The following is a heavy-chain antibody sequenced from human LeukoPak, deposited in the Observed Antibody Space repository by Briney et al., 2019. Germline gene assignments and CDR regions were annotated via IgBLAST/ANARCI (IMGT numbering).Heavy chain of an antibody. CDR2: IYSGGST. CDR3: AREVPATGMFFDY. Sequence: GGSLRLSCAASGFTVSSNYMSWVRQAPGKGLEWVSVIYSGGSTYYADSVKGRFTISRDNFKNTLYLQMNSLRAEDTAVYYCAREVPATGMFFDYRGQGTLVTVSS. V-gene: IGHV3-53*01. D-gene: IGHD2-2*01. J-gene: IGHJ4*02. CDR1: GFTVSSNY.